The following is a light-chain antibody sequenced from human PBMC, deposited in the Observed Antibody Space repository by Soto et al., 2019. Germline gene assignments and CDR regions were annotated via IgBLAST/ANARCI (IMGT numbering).Light chain of an antibody. CDR1: QSVSSY. Sequence: EIVLTQSPATLSSSPGERATLSCRASQSVSSYLAWYQQKPGQAPRLLIYDASDRATGIPARFSGSGSGTDFTLTISSLQPDDFATYYCQQYNDYPWTFGQGTKVEIK. V-gene: IGKV3-11*01. CDR3: QQYNDYPWT. J-gene: IGKJ1*01. CDR2: DAS.